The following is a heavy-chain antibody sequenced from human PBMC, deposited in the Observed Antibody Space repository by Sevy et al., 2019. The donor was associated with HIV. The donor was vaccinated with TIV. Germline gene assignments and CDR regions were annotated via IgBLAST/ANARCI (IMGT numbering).Heavy chain of an antibody. CDR3: ARGRFGGELATFDY. CDR1: GFTFSSYW. J-gene: IGHJ4*02. Sequence: GGSLRLSCAASGFTFSSYWMSWVRQAPGKGLEWVANIKQDGSEKYYVDSVKGRFTISRDNAKNSLYLQMNSLRAEDTAVYYCARGRFGGELATFDYWGQGTLVTVSS. V-gene: IGHV3-7*01. CDR2: IKQDGSEK. D-gene: IGHD1-26*01.